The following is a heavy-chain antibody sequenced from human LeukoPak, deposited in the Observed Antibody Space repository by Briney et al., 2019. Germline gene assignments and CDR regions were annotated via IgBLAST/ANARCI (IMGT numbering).Heavy chain of an antibody. D-gene: IGHD3-22*01. J-gene: IGHJ4*02. CDR3: AREGDSSGYEY. CDR2: INHSGST. Sequence: PSETLSLTCAVYGGSFSGYYWSWIRQPPGKGLEWIGEINHSGSTNYNPSLKSRVTISVDTSKNQVSLKLSSVTAADTAVYYCAREGDSSGYEYWGQGTLVTVSS. CDR1: GGSFSGYY. V-gene: IGHV4-34*01.